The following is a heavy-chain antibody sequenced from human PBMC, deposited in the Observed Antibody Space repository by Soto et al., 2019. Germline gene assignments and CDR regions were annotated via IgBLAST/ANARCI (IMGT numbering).Heavy chain of an antibody. D-gene: IGHD3-3*01. CDR2: IIPIFGTA. V-gene: IGHV1-69*01. CDR3: AGGRYYDFWSGYSYSYYYYGMDV. Sequence: QVQLVQSGAEVKKPGSSVKVSCKASGGTFSSYAISWARQAPGQGLEWMGGIIPIFGTANYAQKFQGRVTITADESTSTAYMELSSLRSEDTAVYYCAGGRYYDFWSGYSYSYYYYGMDVWGQGTTVTVSS. J-gene: IGHJ6*02. CDR1: GGTFSSYA.